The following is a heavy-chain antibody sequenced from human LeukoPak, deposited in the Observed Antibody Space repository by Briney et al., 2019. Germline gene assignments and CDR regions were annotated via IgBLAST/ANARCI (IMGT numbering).Heavy chain of an antibody. CDR3: ARGVGFSGYCSSTSCYTLGWFDP. J-gene: IGHJ5*02. V-gene: IGHV3-7*03. CDR2: IKQDGSEK. CDR1: GGSFSGYY. Sequence: PSETLSLTCAVYGGSFSGYYWSWVRQAPGKGLEWVANIKQDGSEKYYVDSVKGRFTISRDNAKNSLYLQMNSLRAEDTAVYYCARGVGFSGYCSSTSCYTLGWFDPWGQGTLVTVSS. D-gene: IGHD2-2*02.